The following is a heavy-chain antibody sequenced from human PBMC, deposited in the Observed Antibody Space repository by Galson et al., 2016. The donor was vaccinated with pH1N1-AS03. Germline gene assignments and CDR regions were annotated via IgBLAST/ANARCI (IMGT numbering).Heavy chain of an antibody. J-gene: IGHJ5*01. Sequence: SLRLSCAGSGFSFNNYWMHWVRQAPGQGLVWVARINNDGSDSTYADSVKGRFTISRDNSRNTVYPQMTGLGAEDTATYFCARRQERIVNGAYNRNVGYGAFDSWGQGTLVTVSS. CDR1: GFSFNNYW. CDR2: INNDGSDS. CDR3: ARRQERIVNGAYNRNVGYGAFDS. V-gene: IGHV3-74*03. D-gene: IGHD1-14*01.